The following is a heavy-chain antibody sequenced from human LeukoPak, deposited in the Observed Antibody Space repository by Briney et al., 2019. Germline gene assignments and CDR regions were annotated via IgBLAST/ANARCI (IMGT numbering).Heavy chain of an antibody. CDR2: TRNKANSYTT. CDR3: TRVSNYVYYFDY. CDR1: GFTFSDHY. D-gene: IGHD4-11*01. Sequence: GGSLRLSCAASGFTFSDHYMDWVRQAPGKGLDWVGRTRNKANSYTTEYAASVKGRFTISRDVSKNSLYLQTNSLKTEDTAVYYCTRVSNYVYYFDYWGQGTLVTVSS. V-gene: IGHV3-72*01. J-gene: IGHJ4*02.